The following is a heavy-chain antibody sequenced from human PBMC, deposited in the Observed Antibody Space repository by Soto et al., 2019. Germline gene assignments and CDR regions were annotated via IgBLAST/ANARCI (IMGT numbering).Heavy chain of an antibody. CDR3: ASRTHYYDSSGYYSKREYYFDY. CDR2: IYYSGST. CDR1: GGSISSYY. D-gene: IGHD3-22*01. V-gene: IGHV4-59*01. J-gene: IGHJ4*02. Sequence: SETLYLTCTVSGGSISSYYWSWIRQPPGKGLEWIGYIYYSGSTNYNPSLKSRVTISVDTSKNQFSLKLSSVTAADTAVYYCASRTHYYDSSGYYSKREYYFDYSGQGTLATVSS.